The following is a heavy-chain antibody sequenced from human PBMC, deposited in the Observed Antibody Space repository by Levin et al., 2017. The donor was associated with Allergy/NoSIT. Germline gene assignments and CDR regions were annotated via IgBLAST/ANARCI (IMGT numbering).Heavy chain of an antibody. CDR2: ISWNSGSI. CDR1: GFTFDDYA. CDR3: AKDRAGVTTFGWYFDR. J-gene: IGHJ2*01. V-gene: IGHV3-9*01. D-gene: IGHD4-17*01. Sequence: SLKISCAASGFTFDDYAMHWVRQAPGKGLEWVSGISWNSGSIGYADSVKGRFTISRDNAKNSLYLQMNSLRAEDTALYYCAKDRAGVTTFGWYFDRWGRGTLVTVSS.